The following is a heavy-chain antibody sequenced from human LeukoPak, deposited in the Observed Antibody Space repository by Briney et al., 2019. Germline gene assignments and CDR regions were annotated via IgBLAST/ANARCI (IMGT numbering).Heavy chain of an antibody. V-gene: IGHV4-59*01. J-gene: IGHJ4*02. CDR3: ARFLDGFGEFSGLFDY. Sequence: SETLSLTCTVSGGSISSYYWSWIRQPPGKGLEWIGYIYYSGSTNYNPSLKSRVTISVDTSKNQFSLKLSSVTAADTAVYYCARFLDGFGEFSGLFDYWGQGTLVTVSS. CDR2: IYYSGST. D-gene: IGHD3-10*01. CDR1: GGSISSYY.